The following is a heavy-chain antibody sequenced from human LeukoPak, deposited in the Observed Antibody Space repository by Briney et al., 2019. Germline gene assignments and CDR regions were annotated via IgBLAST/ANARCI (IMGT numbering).Heavy chain of an antibody. CDR3: ARDKFVWFGELLTPVYYFDY. Sequence: PGGSLRLSCAASGFTFSSYDMHWVRQVTGKGLEWVSGIGTAGDAYYAGSVKGRFTISRDNSKNTLYLQMNSLRAEDTAVYYCARDKFVWFGELLTPVYYFDYWGQGTLVTVSS. CDR2: IGTAGDA. D-gene: IGHD3-10*01. CDR1: GFTFSSYD. V-gene: IGHV3-13*01. J-gene: IGHJ4*02.